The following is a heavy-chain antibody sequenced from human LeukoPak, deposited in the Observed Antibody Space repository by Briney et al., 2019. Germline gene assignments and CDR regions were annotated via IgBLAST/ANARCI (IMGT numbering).Heavy chain of an antibody. CDR1: GGSISSSSYY. V-gene: IGHV4-39*01. CDR3: ARRRYGDGYKRAVFFDY. D-gene: IGHD5-24*01. CDR2: IYYTGDT. J-gene: IGHJ4*02. Sequence: PSETLSLTCTVSGGSISSSSYYWGWIRQPPGKGLEWIGSIYYTGDTYYNPSLKSRVTMSVDTSKNQFSLRLSSVTAADTAVYYCARRRYGDGYKRAVFFDYWGLGTLVTVSS.